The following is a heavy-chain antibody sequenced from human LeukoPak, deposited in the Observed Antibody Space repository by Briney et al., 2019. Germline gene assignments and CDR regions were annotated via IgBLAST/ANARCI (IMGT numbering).Heavy chain of an antibody. D-gene: IGHD5-18*01. CDR3: ARDIQPWLRVFDY. CDR1: GYTFTGYY. CDR2: INPNTGGT. J-gene: IGHJ4*02. V-gene: IGHV1-2*02. Sequence: ASVKVSCKASGYTFTGYYMHWLRQAPGQGLEWMGWINPNTGGTNYAQKFEGRVTMTRDRSISAAYMELSRLSSDDTAVYYCARDIQPWLRVFDYWGQGTLVTVST.